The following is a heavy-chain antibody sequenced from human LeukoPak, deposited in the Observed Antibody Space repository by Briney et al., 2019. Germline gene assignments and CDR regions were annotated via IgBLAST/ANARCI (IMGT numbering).Heavy chain of an antibody. V-gene: IGHV4-30-4*07. CDR3: ARDHDYGDSSWGYYMDV. CDR1: GGSISSGGYS. J-gene: IGHJ6*03. CDR2: IYYSGST. Sequence: SETLSLTCAVSGGSISSGGYSWSWIRQPPGKGLEWIGYIYYSGSTYYNPSLKSRVTISVDTSKNQFSLKLSSVTAADTAVYYCARDHDYGDSSWGYYMDVWGKGTTVTISS. D-gene: IGHD4-17*01.